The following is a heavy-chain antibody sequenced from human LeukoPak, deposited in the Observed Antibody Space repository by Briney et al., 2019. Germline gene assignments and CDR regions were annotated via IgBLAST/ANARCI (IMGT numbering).Heavy chain of an antibody. CDR3: ARAYSSGWYYWFDP. Sequence: PSETLSLTCAVYGGSFSGYYWSWIRQPPGKGLESIGEINHSGSTNYNPSLKSRVTISVDTSKNQFSLKLSSVTAADTAVYYCARAYSSGWYYWFDPWGQGTLVTVSS. V-gene: IGHV4-34*01. CDR2: INHSGST. J-gene: IGHJ5*02. CDR1: GGSFSGYY. D-gene: IGHD6-19*01.